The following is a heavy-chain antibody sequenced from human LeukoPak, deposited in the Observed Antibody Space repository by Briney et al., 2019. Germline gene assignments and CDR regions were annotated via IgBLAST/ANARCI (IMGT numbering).Heavy chain of an antibody. D-gene: IGHD3-16*01. CDR2: IYYSGST. Sequence: PSETLSLTCTVSGGSISSYYCSWIRQPPGKGLEWIGYIYYSGSTNYNPSLKSRVTISVDTSKNQFSLKLSSVTAADTAVYYCARGPAGWGYYYMDVWGKGTTVTVSS. CDR1: GGSISSYY. V-gene: IGHV4-59*01. CDR3: ARGPAGWGYYYMDV. J-gene: IGHJ6*03.